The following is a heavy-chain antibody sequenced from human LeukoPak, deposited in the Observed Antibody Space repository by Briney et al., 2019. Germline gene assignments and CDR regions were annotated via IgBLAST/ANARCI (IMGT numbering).Heavy chain of an antibody. V-gene: IGHV3-30*02. CDR3: AKDPHPYGSGLFYYFDY. Sequence: GGPLRLSCAASGFTFSSYGMHWVRRAPGKGLEWVAFIPYDGSNKYYADSVKGRFTISRDNSKNTLYLQMNSLRAEDTAVYYCAKDPHPYGSGLFYYFDYWGQGTLVTVSS. J-gene: IGHJ4*02. CDR2: IPYDGSNK. D-gene: IGHD3-10*01. CDR1: GFTFSSYG.